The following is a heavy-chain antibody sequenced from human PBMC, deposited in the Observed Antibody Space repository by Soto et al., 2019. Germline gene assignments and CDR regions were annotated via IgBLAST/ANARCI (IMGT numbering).Heavy chain of an antibody. Sequence: EVPLLASGGGLVQPGGSLRLSCAASGFTFSSYAMSWVRQAPGKGLEWVSAISGRGGSTYYADSVKGRFTISRDNSKNTLYLQMDSLRAEDTAVYYCAGKSSRDYGDYLDYWGQGTLVTVAS. J-gene: IGHJ4*02. CDR2: ISGRGGST. CDR3: AGKSSRDYGDYLDY. CDR1: GFTFSSYA. V-gene: IGHV3-23*01. D-gene: IGHD4-17*01.